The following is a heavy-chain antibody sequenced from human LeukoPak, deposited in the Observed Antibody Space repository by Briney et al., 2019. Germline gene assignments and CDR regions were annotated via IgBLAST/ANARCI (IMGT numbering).Heavy chain of an antibody. D-gene: IGHD6-19*01. J-gene: IGHJ5*02. CDR2: IKQDGNDK. Sequence: GGSLRLSCAASGFTFSTYWMSWVRQAPGKGLEWVANIKQDGNDKYYMDSVKGRFTISRDNAKSSLYLQMNSLRAEDTAVYYCVRLPAPSGWFYFDPWGQGTLVTVSS. CDR1: GFTFSTYW. V-gene: IGHV3-7*01. CDR3: VRLPAPSGWFYFDP.